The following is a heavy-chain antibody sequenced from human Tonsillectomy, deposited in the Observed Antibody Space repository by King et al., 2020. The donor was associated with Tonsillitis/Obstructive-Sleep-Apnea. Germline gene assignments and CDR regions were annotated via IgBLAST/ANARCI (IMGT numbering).Heavy chain of an antibody. V-gene: IGHV3-64*01. CDR1: GFTFSSYA. CDR3: ARDRGVNVKGFDP. CDR2: XXXXXXXX. D-gene: IGHD3-10*01. Sequence: VQLVESGGGXVQPXGSLRLSCAASGFTFSSYAMHWVRXAPGKGXXXVXXXXXXXXXXYXXXPVKGRFXISRDXSKNTLYLQMGXXRAEDMAVYYCARDRGVNVKGFDPWGQGTLVTVSS. J-gene: IGHJ5*02.